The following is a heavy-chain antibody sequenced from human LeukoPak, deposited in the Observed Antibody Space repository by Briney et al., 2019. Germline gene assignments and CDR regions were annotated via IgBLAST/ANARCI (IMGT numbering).Heavy chain of an antibody. V-gene: IGHV4-59*12. CDR3: ARETYGDYVPAFDY. Sequence: SETLSLTCTVSGGSISSYYWSWIRQPPGKGLEWIGYIYYSGSTNYNPSLKSRVTISVDTSKNQFSLKLSSVTAADTAVYYCARETYGDYVPAFDYWGQGTLVTVSS. CDR2: IYYSGST. D-gene: IGHD4-17*01. J-gene: IGHJ4*02. CDR1: GGSISSYY.